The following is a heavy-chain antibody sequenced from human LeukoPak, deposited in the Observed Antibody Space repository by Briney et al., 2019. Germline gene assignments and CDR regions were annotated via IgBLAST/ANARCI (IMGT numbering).Heavy chain of an antibody. CDR3: ARAVAGTEDY. Sequence: PSETLSLTCTVSGGSISSGDYYWSWIRQPPGKGLEWIGYIYYSGSTYYNPSLKSRVTISVDTPKNQFSLKLSPVTAADTAVYYCARAVAGTEDYWRQGTLVTVCS. J-gene: IGHJ4*02. D-gene: IGHD6-19*01. CDR1: GGSISSGDYY. CDR2: IYYSGST. V-gene: IGHV4-30-4*08.